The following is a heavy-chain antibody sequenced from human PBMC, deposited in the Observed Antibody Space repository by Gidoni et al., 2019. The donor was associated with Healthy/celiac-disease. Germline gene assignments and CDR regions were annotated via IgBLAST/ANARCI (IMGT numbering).Heavy chain of an antibody. CDR3: ARYWPERGGFDY. V-gene: IGHV3-30-3*01. CDR2: ISYDGSNK. D-gene: IGHD2-8*02. Sequence: QVQLVESGGGVVQPGRSLRLSCAASGFTFSSYAMPWVRQAPGKGLEWVAVISYDGSNKYYADSVKGRFTISRDNSKNTLYLQMNSLRAEDTAVYYCARYWPERGGFDYWGQGTLVTVSS. J-gene: IGHJ4*02. CDR1: GFTFSSYA.